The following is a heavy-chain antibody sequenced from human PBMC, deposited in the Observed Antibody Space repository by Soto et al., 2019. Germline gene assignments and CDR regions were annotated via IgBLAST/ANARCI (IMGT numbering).Heavy chain of an antibody. V-gene: IGHV4-59*01. CDR1: GGSISSYY. J-gene: IGHJ1*01. CDR3: ASSAPYYYDSSGPKYFQH. CDR2: IYYSGST. D-gene: IGHD3-22*01. Sequence: SETLSLTCTVSGGSISSYYWSWIRQPPGKGLEWIGYIYYSGSTNYNPSLKSRVTISVDTSKNQFSLKLSSVTAADTAVYYCASSAPYYYDSSGPKYFQHWGQDTLVTVSS.